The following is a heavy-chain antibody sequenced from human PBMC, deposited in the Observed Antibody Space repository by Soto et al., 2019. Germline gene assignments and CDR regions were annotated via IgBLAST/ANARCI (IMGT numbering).Heavy chain of an antibody. CDR2: ISAYNGNT. CDR3: ARDSPLGNWFDP. V-gene: IGHV1-18*04. J-gene: IGHJ5*02. CDR1: GYTFTSYG. Sequence: ASVKVSCKASGYTFTSYGISWVRQAPGQGLVWMGWISAYNGNTDYAQKLQGRVTMTTDTSTSTAYMELRSLRSDDTDVYYCARDSPLGNWFDPWGQGTLVTVSS. D-gene: IGHD3-10*01.